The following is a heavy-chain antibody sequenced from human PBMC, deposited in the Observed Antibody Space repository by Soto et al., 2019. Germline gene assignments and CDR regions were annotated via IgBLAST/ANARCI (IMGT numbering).Heavy chain of an antibody. D-gene: IGHD2-2*01. V-gene: IGHV4-39*01. Sequence: SETLSLTCTVSGGSISSSSYYWGWIRQPPGKGLEWIGSIYYSGSTYYNPSLKSRVTISVDTSKNQFSLKLSSVTAADTAVYYCARSTLYQLPSYYYYYGMDVWGQGTTVTVSS. CDR2: IYYSGST. J-gene: IGHJ6*02. CDR3: ARSTLYQLPSYYYYYGMDV. CDR1: GGSISSSSYY.